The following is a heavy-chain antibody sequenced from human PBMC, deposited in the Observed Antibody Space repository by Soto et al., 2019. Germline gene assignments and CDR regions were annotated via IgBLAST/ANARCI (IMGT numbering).Heavy chain of an antibody. V-gene: IGHV4-30-2*01. Sequence: SETLSLTCTVAGGYIISGCYYWSWIRQPPGKGLEWIGYMYHSGSTYYNPSLKSRVTISIDRSKNQFSLKLSSVTAADTAVYYCARVPDYWGQGILVTVSS. CDR1: GGYIISGCYY. D-gene: IGHD2-2*01. J-gene: IGHJ4*02. CDR3: ARVPDY. CDR2: MYHSGST.